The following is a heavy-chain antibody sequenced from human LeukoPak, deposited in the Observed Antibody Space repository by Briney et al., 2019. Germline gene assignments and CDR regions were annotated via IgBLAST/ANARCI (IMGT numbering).Heavy chain of an antibody. V-gene: IGHV3-23*01. D-gene: IGHD6-19*01. J-gene: IGHJ4*02. CDR1: GFTFSSYA. Sequence: PGASLGLSCAASGFTFSSYAMSWVRQAPGKGLEWVSAISGSGGSTYYADSVKGRFTTSRDNSKNTLYLQMNSLRAEDTAVYYCANIAVAGSDYWGQGTLVTVSS. CDR2: ISGSGGST. CDR3: ANIAVAGSDY.